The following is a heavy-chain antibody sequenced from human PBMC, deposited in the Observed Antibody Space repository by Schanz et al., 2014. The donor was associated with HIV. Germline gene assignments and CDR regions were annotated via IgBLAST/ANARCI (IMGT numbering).Heavy chain of an antibody. D-gene: IGHD3-22*01. CDR1: GFTFSSYG. CDR2: IWFDGSNK. CDR3: ASPLLYDSLDV. J-gene: IGHJ6*02. V-gene: IGHV3-33*01. Sequence: VQVVESGGGVVQPGRSLRLSCAASGFTFSSYGMHWVRQVPGKGLEWVAVIWFDGSNKYYGDSVKGRFTIARDNSKNTLYLQMNSLRAEDTAVYYCASPLLYDSLDVWGQGTTVTVSS.